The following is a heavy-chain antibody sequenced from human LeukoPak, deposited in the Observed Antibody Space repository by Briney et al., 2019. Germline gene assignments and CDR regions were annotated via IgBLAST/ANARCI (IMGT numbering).Heavy chain of an antibody. Sequence: RVASVKVSCKASGYTFTSYAMHWVRQAPGQRLEWMGWINAGNGNTKYSQKFQGRVTITRDTSASTAYMELSCLRSEDTAVYYCATGGPLRYFDWLLPVYYYGMDVWGKGTTVTVSS. CDR2: INAGNGNT. D-gene: IGHD3-9*01. CDR3: ATGGPLRYFDWLLPVYYYGMDV. J-gene: IGHJ6*04. V-gene: IGHV1-3*01. CDR1: GYTFTSYA.